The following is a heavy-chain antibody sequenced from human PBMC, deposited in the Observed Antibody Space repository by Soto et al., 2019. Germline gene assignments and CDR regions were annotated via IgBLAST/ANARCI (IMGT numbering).Heavy chain of an antibody. CDR3: ARDELRFLEWLRLYYYGMDV. V-gene: IGHV3-30-3*01. D-gene: IGHD3-3*01. CDR2: ISYDGSNK. CDR1: GFTFSSYA. J-gene: IGHJ6*02. Sequence: PGGSLRLSCAASGFTFSSYAMHWVRQAPGKGLEWVAVISYDGSNKYYADSVKGRFTISRDNSKNTLYLQMNSLRAEDTAVYYCARDELRFLEWLRLYYYGMDVWGQGTTVTVS.